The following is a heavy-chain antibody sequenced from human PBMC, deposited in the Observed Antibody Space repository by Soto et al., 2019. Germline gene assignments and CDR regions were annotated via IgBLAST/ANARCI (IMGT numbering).Heavy chain of an antibody. D-gene: IGHD2-15*01. CDR2: ISSSRSYI. CDR3: ARDRYCSGGSSYFYYYGRDV. CDR1: GFTFSSYS. J-gene: IGHJ6*02. Sequence: VGSLRLSCAAAGFTFSSYSMNCVRQAPVSGLELVSSISSSRSYIYSADAVKGRFTISGDNAKNSMYLQMNSLRSEDTAVYYCARDRYCSGGSSYFYYYGRDVWGQGTTVTVSS. V-gene: IGHV3-21*01.